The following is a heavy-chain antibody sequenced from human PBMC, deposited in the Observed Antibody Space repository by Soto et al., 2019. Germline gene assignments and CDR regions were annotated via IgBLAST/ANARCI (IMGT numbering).Heavy chain of an antibody. V-gene: IGHV3-30-3*01. Sequence: SLCAKDSRFTFRRHGLRWVRNTQGKGLEWVAVISYDGSNKYYADSVKGRFTISRDNSKNTLYLQMNSLRAEDTAVYYFASPDFHWFPPWDFDNWGQ. J-gene: IGHJ4*02. CDR2: ISYDGSNK. CDR3: ASPDFHWFPPWDFDN. CDR1: RFTFRRHG. D-gene: IGHD3-9*01.